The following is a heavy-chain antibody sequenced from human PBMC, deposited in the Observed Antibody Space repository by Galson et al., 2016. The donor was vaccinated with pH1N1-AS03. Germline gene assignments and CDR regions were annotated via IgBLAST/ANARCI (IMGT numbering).Heavy chain of an antibody. CDR3: ARDANYDFWSGHDAFDI. CDR1: GGTFSSYA. CDR2: IIAMFGTA. Sequence: SVKVSCKASGGTFSSYAISWVRQAPGQGLEWMGGIIAMFGTANYAQKVQGRVTITADKSKSTAYMELSSLRSEDTAVYYCARDANYDFWSGHDAFDIWGQGTMVTVSS. V-gene: IGHV1-69*06. J-gene: IGHJ3*02. D-gene: IGHD3-3*01.